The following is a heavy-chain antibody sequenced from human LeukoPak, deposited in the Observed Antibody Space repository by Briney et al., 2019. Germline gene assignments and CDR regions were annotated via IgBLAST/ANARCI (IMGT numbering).Heavy chain of an antibody. V-gene: IGHV3-66*01. Sequence: GGSLRLSCAASGFTVSSNYMSWVRQAPGKGLEWVSVIYTGGSTYFTDSVNGRFTISRDYSKNTLYLEMNSLRVEDTAVYYCARGKEQQLYAFDIWGQGTMVTVSS. D-gene: IGHD6-13*01. J-gene: IGHJ3*02. CDR3: ARGKEQQLYAFDI. CDR1: GFTVSSNY. CDR2: IYTGGST.